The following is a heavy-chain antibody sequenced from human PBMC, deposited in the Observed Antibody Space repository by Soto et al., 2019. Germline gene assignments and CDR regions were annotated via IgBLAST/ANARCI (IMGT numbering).Heavy chain of an antibody. V-gene: IGHV4-34*01. CDR1: GGSFSGYY. CDR3: ARGRPGYCSGGSCSAAEYFQH. CDR2: INHSGST. J-gene: IGHJ1*01. Sequence: PPENLCVTCAVYGGSFSGYYWSWIRQPPGKGLEWIGEINHSGSTNYNPSLKSRVTISVDTSKNQFSLKLSSVTAADTAVYYCARGRPGYCSGGSCSAAEYFQHWGQCTLLTVS. D-gene: IGHD2-15*01.